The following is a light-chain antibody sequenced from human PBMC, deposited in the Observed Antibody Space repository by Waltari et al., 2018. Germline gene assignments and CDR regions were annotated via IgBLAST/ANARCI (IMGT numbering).Light chain of an antibody. CDR3: QQYYSAPIT. Sequence: DIVMTQSPDSLAVSLGERATINSKSSQSVLYNSKNKNYLAWYQQKPGQPPKLLIYWASTREFGVPDRFSGSGSGTDFTLTISSLQAEDVAVYYCQQYYSAPITFGQGTRLEIK. V-gene: IGKV4-1*01. J-gene: IGKJ5*01. CDR2: WAS. CDR1: QSVLYNSKNKNY.